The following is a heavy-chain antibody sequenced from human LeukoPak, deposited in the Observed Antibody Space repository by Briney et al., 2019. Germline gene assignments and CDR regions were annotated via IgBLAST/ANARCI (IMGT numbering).Heavy chain of an antibody. CDR1: GFTFSSYG. D-gene: IGHD1-26*01. CDR2: ISSSGSTI. Sequence: GSLRLSCAASGFTFSSYGMSWVRQAPGKGLEWVSYISSSGSTIYYADSVKGRFTISRDNAKNSLYLQMNSLRAEDTAVYYCARGRSGSYYYYYYYMDVWGKGTTVTVSS. V-gene: IGHV3-48*04. J-gene: IGHJ6*03. CDR3: ARGRSGSYYYYYYYMDV.